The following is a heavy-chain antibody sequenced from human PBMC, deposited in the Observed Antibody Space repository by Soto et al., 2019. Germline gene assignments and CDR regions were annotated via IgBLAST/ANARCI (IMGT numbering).Heavy chain of an antibody. CDR2: IYYSGST. J-gene: IGHJ5*02. CDR3: ARQRQTGVEAYCGGDCYPGGWFDP. CDR1: GGSISSSSYY. Sequence: QLQLQESGTGLVKPSETLSLTCTVSGGSISSSSYYWGWIRQPPGKGLEWIGSIYYSGSTYYNPSIKSRVTISVDTSKNQFSLKLSSVTAADTAVYYCARQRQTGVEAYCGGDCYPGGWFDPWGQGTLVTVSS. V-gene: IGHV4-39*01. D-gene: IGHD2-21*02.